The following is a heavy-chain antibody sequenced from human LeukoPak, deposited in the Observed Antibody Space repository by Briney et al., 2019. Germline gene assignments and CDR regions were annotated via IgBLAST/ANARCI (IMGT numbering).Heavy chain of an antibody. J-gene: IGHJ4*02. D-gene: IGHD2-2*01. Sequence: PGGSLRLPCAASGFTFSTYWMSWVRQAPGKGLGWVANIKQDGSEKYYVDSVKGRFTISRDNAKNSLYLQMNSLRAEDTAVYYCARDESLDIVVVPAAIFDYWGQGTLVTVSS. CDR2: IKQDGSEK. CDR1: GFTFSTYW. CDR3: ARDESLDIVVVPAAIFDY. V-gene: IGHV3-7*01.